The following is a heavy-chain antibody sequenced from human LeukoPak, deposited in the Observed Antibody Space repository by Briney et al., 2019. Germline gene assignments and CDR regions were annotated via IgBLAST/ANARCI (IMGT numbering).Heavy chain of an antibody. CDR3: AKDSGYYPPCFDY. CDR2: ISGSGGST. Sequence: GGSLRLSCAASGFTFSSYWMNWARQAPGKGLEWVSAISGSGGSTYYADSVKGRFTISRDNSKNTLYLQMNSLRAEDTAVYYCAKDSGYYPPCFDYWGQGTLVTVPS. CDR1: GFTFSSYW. J-gene: IGHJ4*02. D-gene: IGHD3-22*01. V-gene: IGHV3-23*01.